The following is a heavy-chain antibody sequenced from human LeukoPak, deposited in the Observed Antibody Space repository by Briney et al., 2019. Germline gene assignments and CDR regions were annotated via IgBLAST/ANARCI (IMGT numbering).Heavy chain of an antibody. J-gene: IGHJ5*02. CDR3: TTRMTDSSGWYNWFDP. D-gene: IGHD6-19*01. Sequence: GGSLRLSYTASGFTFGDYAMSWFRQAPGKGLEWVGFIRSKAYGGTTEYAASVKGRFTISRDDSKSIAYLQMNSLKTEDTAVYYCTTRMTDSSGWYNWFDPWGQGTLVTVSS. V-gene: IGHV3-49*03. CDR1: GFTFGDYA. CDR2: IRSKAYGGTT.